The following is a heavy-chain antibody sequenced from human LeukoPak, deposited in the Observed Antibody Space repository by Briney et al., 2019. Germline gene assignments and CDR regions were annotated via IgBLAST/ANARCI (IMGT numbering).Heavy chain of an antibody. CDR3: ARARIGSENIWKRMGPSRGGVDDY. J-gene: IGHJ4*02. V-gene: IGHV3-21*01. Sequence: GGSLRLSCAASGFTFSSYSMNWVRQAPGKGLEWVASISSSSSYIYYADSVKGRFTISRDNAKNSLYLQMNSLRAEDTAVYYCARARIGSENIWKRMGPSRGGVDDYWGQGSLVTVSS. D-gene: IGHD1-20*01. CDR1: GFTFSSYS. CDR2: ISSSSSYI.